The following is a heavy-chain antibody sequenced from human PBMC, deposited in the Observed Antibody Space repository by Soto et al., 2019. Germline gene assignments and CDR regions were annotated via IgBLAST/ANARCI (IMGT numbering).Heavy chain of an antibody. CDR3: ARGTLRPGPDTEKNWFDP. Sequence: PSETLSLTCAVSGGSISSGGYYWSWIRQHPGKGLEWIGYIYYSGSTYYNPSLKSRVTISVDTSKNQFSLKLSSVTAADTAVYCCARGTLRPGPDTEKNWFDPWGQGTLVTVSS. V-gene: IGHV4-31*11. CDR2: IYYSGST. D-gene: IGHD3-3*01. CDR1: GGSISSGGYY. J-gene: IGHJ5*02.